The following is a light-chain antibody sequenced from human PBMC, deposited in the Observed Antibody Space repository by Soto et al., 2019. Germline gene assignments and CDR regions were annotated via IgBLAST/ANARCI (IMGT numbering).Light chain of an antibody. CDR3: QQYGNSPWT. V-gene: IGKV3-20*01. CDR2: GAS. Sequence: EVVLTQSPGTLALSRGERAPLSCRASQSVSSSYLAWYQHRPGQAPRLLIFGASSRATGIPDRFSGTGSGTDFTLTISRLEPEDFAVYYCQQYGNSPWTFGQGTKVDI. CDR1: QSVSSSY. J-gene: IGKJ1*01.